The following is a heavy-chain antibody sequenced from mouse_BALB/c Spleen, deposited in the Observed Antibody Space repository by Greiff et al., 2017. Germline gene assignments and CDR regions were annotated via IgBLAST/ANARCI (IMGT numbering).Heavy chain of an antibody. D-gene: IGHD1-1*01. CDR3: AREDYYGSSYPFAY. CDR2: ISSGSSTI. Sequence: DVQLVESGGGLVQPGGSRKLSCAASGFTFSSFGMHWVRQAPEKGLEWVAYISSGSSTIYYADTVKGRFTISRDNPKNTLFLQMTSLRSEDTAMYYCAREDYYGSSYPFAYWGQGTLVTVSA. J-gene: IGHJ3*01. CDR1: GFTFSSFG. V-gene: IGHV5-17*02.